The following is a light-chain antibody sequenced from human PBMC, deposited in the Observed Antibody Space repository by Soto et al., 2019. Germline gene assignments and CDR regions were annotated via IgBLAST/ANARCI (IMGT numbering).Light chain of an antibody. Sequence: LTQPPSASGTPGQRVTISCSGSRSSVGSNTVNWYQHLPGTAPKLLIYSNNHRPSGVPDRFSASKAGASASLAISGLQSEDEGDYYCAAWDASLGGFYVFGSGTKVTVL. J-gene: IGLJ1*01. CDR2: SNN. CDR1: RSSVGSNT. CDR3: AAWDASLGGFYV. V-gene: IGLV1-44*01.